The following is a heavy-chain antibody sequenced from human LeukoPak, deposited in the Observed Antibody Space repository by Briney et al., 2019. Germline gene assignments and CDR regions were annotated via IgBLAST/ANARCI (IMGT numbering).Heavy chain of an antibody. CDR2: ISSGSTYI. Sequence: GGSLRLSCAASEFTFSTYSMNWVRQAPGKGLEWVSSISSGSTYIYYADSVKGRFTISRDNAKNSLYLQMNSLRAEDTAMYYCARDRRDGYNVLDYWGQGTLVTVSS. CDR3: ARDRRDGYNVLDY. CDR1: EFTFSTYS. J-gene: IGHJ4*02. V-gene: IGHV3-21*01. D-gene: IGHD5-24*01.